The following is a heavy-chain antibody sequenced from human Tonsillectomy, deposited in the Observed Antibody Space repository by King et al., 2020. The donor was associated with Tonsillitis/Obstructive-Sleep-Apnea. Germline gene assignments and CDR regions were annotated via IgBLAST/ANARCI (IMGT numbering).Heavy chain of an antibody. Sequence: EVQLVESGGGLVQPGGSLRLSCAASGFTFSSYSMNWVRQAPGKGLEWVSYISSSNSTIYNADSVKGRFTISRDNAKNSLYLQMSSLRDEVTAVYYCARDGDVVVVAARGFDPWGQGTLVTVSS. J-gene: IGHJ5*02. V-gene: IGHV3-48*02. D-gene: IGHD2-15*01. CDR3: ARDGDVVVVAARGFDP. CDR2: ISSSNSTI. CDR1: GFTFSSYS.